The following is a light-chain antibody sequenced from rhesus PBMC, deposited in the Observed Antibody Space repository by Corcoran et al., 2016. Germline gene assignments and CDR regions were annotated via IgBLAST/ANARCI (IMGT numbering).Light chain of an antibody. CDR2: DAS. V-gene: IGKV3-35*01. J-gene: IGKJ4*01. CDR3: QQENNWPAT. Sequence: EIVMTQSPATLSLSPGERVTLSCRASQSVSSHLAWYQQKPGQAPRLLIYDASNRANDHPDRFIGGWSGTDFTLTISSPEPEDVGLYYCQQENNWPATFGGETKVDIK. CDR1: QSVSSH.